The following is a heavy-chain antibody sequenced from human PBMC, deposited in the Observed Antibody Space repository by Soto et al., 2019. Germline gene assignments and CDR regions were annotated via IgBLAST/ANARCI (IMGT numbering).Heavy chain of an antibody. J-gene: IGHJ3*02. CDR3: ARCSCGTCYASYAFDI. Sequence: QVQLVQSGIEVKNPGASVKVSCKASGYAFTSFGISWVRQAPGQGLEWMGWTVANNGYTKYAQKLQGRVTLITDTSTSTAYMELRSLMYDDTAVYYCARCSCGTCYASYAFDIWGQGTMVTVSS. V-gene: IGHV1-18*01. D-gene: IGHD2-15*01. CDR2: TVANNGYT. CDR1: GYAFTSFG.